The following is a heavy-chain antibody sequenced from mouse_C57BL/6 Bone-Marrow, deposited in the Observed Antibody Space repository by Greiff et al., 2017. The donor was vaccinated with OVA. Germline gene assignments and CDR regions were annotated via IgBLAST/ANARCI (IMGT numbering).Heavy chain of an antibody. D-gene: IGHD1-1*01. CDR2: IWSSGST. Sequence: QVQLQQSGPGLVQPSQCLSITCTVSGFSLTSYGVHWVRQSPGKGLEWLGVIWSSGSTDYNAAFISRLTISKDNSKSQVFFKMNSLQADDTAIYYCARNPYYYGSSYERNAMDYWGQGTSVTVSS. CDR3: ARNPYYYGSSYERNAMDY. J-gene: IGHJ4*01. CDR1: GFSLTSYG. V-gene: IGHV2-2*01.